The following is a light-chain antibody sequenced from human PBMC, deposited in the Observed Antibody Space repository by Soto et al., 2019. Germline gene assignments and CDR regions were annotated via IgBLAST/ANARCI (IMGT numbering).Light chain of an antibody. CDR3: GSYAGYTIVV. CDR2: DVS. J-gene: IGLJ1*01. V-gene: IGLV2-8*01. CDR1: SSDIGDSNA. Sequence: QSVLTQPPSASGSPGQSVTISCTGTSSDIGDSNAVSWYQQHPGKAPKLMIYDVSKRPAGVPDRFSGTKSGNTASLTVSGLQAEDEADYSGGSYAGYTIVVFGTGTKLAVL.